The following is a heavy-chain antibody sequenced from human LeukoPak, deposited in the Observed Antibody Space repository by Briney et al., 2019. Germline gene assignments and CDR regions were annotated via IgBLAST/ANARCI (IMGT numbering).Heavy chain of an antibody. Sequence: ASVKVSLKATVYTFTDYYIHWVRQARGQGLEWMGWINPNSGGTNYAQKFQGRVTMTRDTSISTAYMELSRLRSDDTAVYYCAREGEYRFDPWGQGTLVTVSS. J-gene: IGHJ5*02. CDR1: VYTFTDYY. CDR3: AREGEYRFDP. CDR2: INPNSGGT. V-gene: IGHV1-2*02. D-gene: IGHD2-2*02.